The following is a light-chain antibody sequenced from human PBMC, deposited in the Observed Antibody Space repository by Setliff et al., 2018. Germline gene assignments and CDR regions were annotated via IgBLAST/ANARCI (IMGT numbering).Light chain of an antibody. Sequence: QSALTQPASVSGSPGQSITISCTGTSSDVGGYNYVSWYQQHPGKAPKLMIYEVSARPSGVSNRFSGSKSGNTASLTISGLQAEDGADYYCTSYTSSRTYVFGTGTKVTVL. CDR3: TSYTSSRTYV. V-gene: IGLV2-14*01. CDR2: EVS. J-gene: IGLJ1*01. CDR1: SSDVGGYNY.